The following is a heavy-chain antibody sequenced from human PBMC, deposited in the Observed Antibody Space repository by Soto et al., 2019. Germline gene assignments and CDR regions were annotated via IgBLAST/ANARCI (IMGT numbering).Heavy chain of an antibody. Sequence: GGSLRLSCAASGFTFSSYGMHWVRQAPGKGLEWVAVISYDGSNKYYADSVKGRFTISRDNSKNTLYLQMNSLRAEDTAVYYCAKDGGSYFAYYYGMDVWGQGTTVTVSS. CDR3: AKDGGSYFAYYYGMDV. J-gene: IGHJ6*02. D-gene: IGHD1-26*01. CDR2: ISYDGSNK. CDR1: GFTFSSYG. V-gene: IGHV3-30*18.